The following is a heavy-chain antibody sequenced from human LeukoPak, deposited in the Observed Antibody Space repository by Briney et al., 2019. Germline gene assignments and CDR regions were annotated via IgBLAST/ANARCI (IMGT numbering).Heavy chain of an antibody. D-gene: IGHD3-22*01. J-gene: IGHJ4*02. CDR3: ARTGYFYDSSGLGYFDY. CDR1: GGSVSSGSYY. V-gene: IGHV4-61*02. Sequence: SQTLSLTCSVSGGSVSSGSYYWSWIRQPAGKGLEWIGRLYTSGSTNYNPSFNSRVTISLDTSKNQFSLQLTSVTAADTAVYYCARTGYFYDSSGLGYFDYWGQGTLVTVSS. CDR2: LYTSGST.